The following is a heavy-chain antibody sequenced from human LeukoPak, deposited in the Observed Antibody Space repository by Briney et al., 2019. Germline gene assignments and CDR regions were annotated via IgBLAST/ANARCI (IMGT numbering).Heavy chain of an antibody. V-gene: IGHV4-4*02. Sequence: PSGTLSLTCAVSGGSISSSNWWSWVRQPPGKGLEWIGEINHSGSTNYNPSLKSRVTISVDTSKNQFSLKLSSVTAADTAVYYCARDLVAAPLSRWGQGTLVTVSS. CDR2: INHSGST. D-gene: IGHD2-15*01. CDR1: GGSISSSNW. J-gene: IGHJ4*02. CDR3: ARDLVAAPLSR.